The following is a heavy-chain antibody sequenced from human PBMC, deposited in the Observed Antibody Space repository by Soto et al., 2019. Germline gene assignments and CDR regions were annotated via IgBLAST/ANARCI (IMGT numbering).Heavy chain of an antibody. J-gene: IGHJ4*02. D-gene: IGHD6-19*01. CDR1: GLTFSNYW. Sequence: EVQLEESGGTLVQPGGSLRLSCAASGLTFSNYWMSWVRQAPGKGLEWVANIKQDGREKYYVDSVRGRFTISRDNAKNSLYLQMSSLRADDTAVYYCTKVVGLAGQDWGQGTLVTVSS. V-gene: IGHV3-7*01. CDR2: IKQDGREK. CDR3: TKVVGLAGQD.